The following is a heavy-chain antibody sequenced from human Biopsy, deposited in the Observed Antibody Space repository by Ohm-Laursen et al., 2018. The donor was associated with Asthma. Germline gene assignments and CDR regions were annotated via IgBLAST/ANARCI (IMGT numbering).Heavy chain of an antibody. CDR1: GFTFSKNG. CDR3: ARGIYDMDV. J-gene: IGHJ6*02. V-gene: IGHV3-33*01. Sequence: SLRLSCAASGFTFSKNGMHWVRQAPGKGLEWVALIWNDGNKNYYADSVRGRFTISRDNSKNMLYLQMNSLRAEDTAAYFCARGIYDMDVRGQGTTVTVSS. CDR2: IWNDGNKN.